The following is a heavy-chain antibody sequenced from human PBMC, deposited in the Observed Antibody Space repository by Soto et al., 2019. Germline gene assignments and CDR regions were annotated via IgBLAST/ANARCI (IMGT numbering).Heavy chain of an antibody. CDR3: ARASRITMIVVAGDYYGMDV. CDR2: INPNSGGT. D-gene: IGHD3-22*01. Sequence: ASVKVSCKASGYTFTGYYMHWVRQAPGQGLEWMGWINPNSGGTNYAQKFQGRVTMTRDTSISTAYMELSRLRSDDTAVYYCARASRITMIVVAGDYYGMDVWGQGTTVTVSS. CDR1: GYTFTGYY. V-gene: IGHV1-2*02. J-gene: IGHJ6*02.